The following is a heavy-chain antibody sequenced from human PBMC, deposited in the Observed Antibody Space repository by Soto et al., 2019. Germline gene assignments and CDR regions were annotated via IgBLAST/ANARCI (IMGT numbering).Heavy chain of an antibody. V-gene: IGHV5-51*01. CDR3: ARHRDGGGDYVGWGAVVGNYFDY. D-gene: IGHD4-17*01. CDR1: GYSFTSYW. J-gene: IGHJ4*02. CDR2: IYPGDSDT. Sequence: GESLKISCNGFGYSFTSYWIGWVRQMPGKGLEWMGIIYPGDSDTRYSPSFQGQVTLSADNSSSTAYLQWSSLKASDTDMYYCARHRDGGGDYVGWGAVVGNYFDYWGQGTLVTVSS.